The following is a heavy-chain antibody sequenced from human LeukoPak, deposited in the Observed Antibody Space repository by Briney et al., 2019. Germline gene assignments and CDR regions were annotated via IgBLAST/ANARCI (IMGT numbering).Heavy chain of an antibody. J-gene: IGHJ4*02. V-gene: IGHV3-66*02. CDR1: GLTVNKNY. CDR2: IYSDGST. CDR3: ARDRILDH. Sequence: GGSLRLSCAASGLTVNKNYINWVRQAPGKGPEWVSVIYSDGSTYYADSVKGRFTISRDNSKNTVFLQMNSLRTEDTAVYYCARDRILDHWRQGTLVTVSS.